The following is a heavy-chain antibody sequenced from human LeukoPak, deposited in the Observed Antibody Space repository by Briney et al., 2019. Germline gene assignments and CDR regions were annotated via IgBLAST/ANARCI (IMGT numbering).Heavy chain of an antibody. J-gene: IGHJ4*02. D-gene: IGHD2-8*01. CDR2: INGSGGST. CDR1: GFTFSSYA. V-gene: IGHV3-23*01. CDR3: AKDRIVLMVYAIALDY. Sequence: PGGSLRLSCAASGFTFSSYAMSWVRQAPGKGLEWVSAINGSGGSTYYADSVKGRFTISRDNSKNTLYLQMNSLRAEDTAVYYCAKDRIVLMVYAIALDYWGQGTLVTVSS.